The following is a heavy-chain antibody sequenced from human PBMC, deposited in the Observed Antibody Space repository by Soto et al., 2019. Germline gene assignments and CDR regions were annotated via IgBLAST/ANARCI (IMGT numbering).Heavy chain of an antibody. D-gene: IGHD5-18*01. CDR1: GYTFTAYG. J-gene: IGHJ4*02. V-gene: IGHV1-18*01. CDR2: VGTANANT. CDR3: ARELNTDPTAYYSFAY. Sequence: QVQLVQSGPEVTMPGASVKVSCKTSGYTFTAYGLAWLRQAPGQRPEWLGWVGTANANTNYAEKFQGRVTMTSDRSTPTPYMELRSPRSDDTAVYYCARELNTDPTAYYSFAYWGQGTLVSVSS.